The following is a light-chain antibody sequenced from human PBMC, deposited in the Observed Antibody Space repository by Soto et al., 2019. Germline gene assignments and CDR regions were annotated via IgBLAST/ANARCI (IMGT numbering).Light chain of an antibody. V-gene: IGLV1-44*01. CDR2: NSN. Sequence: QSVLTQPPSTSGTPGQRVTLSCSGSSSTIGTNSVNWYQQLPGTAPKLLIYNSNQRPSGVPDRFSGSKSGTSASLAISGLQSEDEADYYCATWDDRLNGPVFGGGTQLTVL. CDR3: ATWDDRLNGPV. CDR1: SSTIGTNS. J-gene: IGLJ2*01.